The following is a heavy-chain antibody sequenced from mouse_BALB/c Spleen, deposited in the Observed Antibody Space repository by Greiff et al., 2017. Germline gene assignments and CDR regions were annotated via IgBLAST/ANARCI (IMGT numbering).Heavy chain of an antibody. CDR1: GFSLTGYG. J-gene: IGHJ1*01. D-gene: IGHD2-1*01. CDR3: ARASIYYGNCVWYFDV. Sequence: VQLQESGPGLVAPSQSLSITCTVSGFSLTGYGVNWVRQPPGKGLEWLGMIWGDGSTDYNSALKSRLSISKDNSKSQVFLKMNSLQTDDTARYYCARASIYYGNCVWYFDVWGAGTTVTVSS. V-gene: IGHV2-6-7*01. CDR2: IWGDGST.